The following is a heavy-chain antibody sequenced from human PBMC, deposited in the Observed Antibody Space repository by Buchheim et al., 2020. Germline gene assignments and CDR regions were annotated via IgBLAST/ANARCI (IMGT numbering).Heavy chain of an antibody. CDR3: ARGVPRGMATTAEYFQH. V-gene: IGHV1-69*12. J-gene: IGHJ1*01. D-gene: IGHD5-24*01. Sequence: QVQLVQSGAEVKKPGSSVKVSCKASGGTFSSYAINWVRQAPGQGLEWMGGIIPIFGTANYAQKFQGRVTITADESTSTAYMGLSSLRSKDTAVYYCARGVPRGMATTAEYFQHWGQGTL. CDR1: GGTFSSYA. CDR2: IIPIFGTA.